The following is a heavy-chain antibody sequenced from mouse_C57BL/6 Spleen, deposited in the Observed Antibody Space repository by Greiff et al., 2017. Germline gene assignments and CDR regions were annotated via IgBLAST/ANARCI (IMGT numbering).Heavy chain of an antibody. CDR3: ARRDYEWYFDV. D-gene: IGHD1-1*01. CDR1: GYTFTSYW. CDR2: VDPSDSYT. V-gene: IGHV1-69*01. J-gene: IGHJ1*03. Sequence: QVQLQQPGAELVMPGASVKLSCKASGYTFTSYWMHWVKQRPGQGLEWIGEVDPSDSYTNYNQKFKGKSTLTVDKSSSTAYMQLSSLTSEDSAVYCCARRDYEWYFDVWGTGTTVTVSS.